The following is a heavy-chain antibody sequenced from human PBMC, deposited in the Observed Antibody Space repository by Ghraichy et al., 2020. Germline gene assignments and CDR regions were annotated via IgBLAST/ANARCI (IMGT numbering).Heavy chain of an antibody. CDR3: ATQNRRGYSSGIDY. CDR1: GFTFSSYG. V-gene: IGHV3-30*03. Sequence: GGSLRLSCAASGFTFSSYGMHWVRQAPGKGLEWVAVISYDGSNKYYADSVKGRFTISRDNSKNTLYLQMNSLRAEDTAVYYCATQNRRGYSSGIDYWGQGTLVTVSS. D-gene: IGHD5-18*01. J-gene: IGHJ4*02. CDR2: ISYDGSNK.